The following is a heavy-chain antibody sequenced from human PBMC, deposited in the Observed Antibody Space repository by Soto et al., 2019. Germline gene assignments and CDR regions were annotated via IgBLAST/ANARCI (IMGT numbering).Heavy chain of an antibody. D-gene: IGHD1-26*01. CDR2: IIPILGIA. CDR1: GGTFGSYT. Sequence: QVQLVQSGAEVKKPGSSVKVSCKASGGTFGSYTISRVRQAPGQGLEWMGRIIPILGIANYAQKFQGRVTITADKSTSTAYMELSSLRSEDTAVYYCARDLGIVGATRPYYYYYGMDVWGQGTTVTVSS. V-gene: IGHV1-69*08. J-gene: IGHJ6*02. CDR3: ARDLGIVGATRPYYYYYGMDV.